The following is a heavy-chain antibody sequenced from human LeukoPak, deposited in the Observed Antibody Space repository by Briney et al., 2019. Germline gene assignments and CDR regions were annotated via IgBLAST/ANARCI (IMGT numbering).Heavy chain of an antibody. CDR2: IRSKANSYAT. Sequence: GGSLRLSCAASGFTFSGSAMHWVRQASGKGLEWVGRIRSKANSYATAYAASVKGRFTISRDDSKNTAYLQMNSLKTEDTAVYYCIKTRGDDSSGYYLFDYWGQGTLVTVSS. V-gene: IGHV3-73*01. CDR1: GFTFSGSA. CDR3: IKTRGDDSSGYYLFDY. J-gene: IGHJ4*02. D-gene: IGHD3-22*01.